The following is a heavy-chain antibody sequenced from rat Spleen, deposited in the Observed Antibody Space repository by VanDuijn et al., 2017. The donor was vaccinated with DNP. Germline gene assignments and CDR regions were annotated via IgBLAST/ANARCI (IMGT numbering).Heavy chain of an antibody. CDR3: TTDNSGLNWFAF. CDR2: ISYDGLRT. D-gene: IGHD4-3*01. CDR1: GFTFSDYA. J-gene: IGHJ3*01. V-gene: IGHV5-20*01. Sequence: EVQLVESGGGLVQPGRSLKLSCAASGFTFSDYAMAWVRQAPKKGLEWVATISYDGLRTYYRDSVRGRFTLSRDDAKTSLYLQMDSLRSEDTATYYCTTDNSGLNWFAFWGQGTLVTVSS.